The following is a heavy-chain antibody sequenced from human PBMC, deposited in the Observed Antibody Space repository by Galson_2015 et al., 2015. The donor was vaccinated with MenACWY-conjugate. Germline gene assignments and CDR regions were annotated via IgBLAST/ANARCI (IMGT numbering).Heavy chain of an antibody. V-gene: IGHV3-23*01. CDR1: GFTLSSYR. Sequence: SLRLSCAASGFTLSSYRMHWVRRAPGKGLEWVSTISDSGRFTYYADFVKGRFTISRDNSKNALFLQMNNVRADDTASYYCAKDLVKNYEMLTGYYSDWGQGTLVTVSS. CDR2: ISDSGRFT. J-gene: IGHJ4*02. CDR3: AKDLVKNYEMLTGYYSD. D-gene: IGHD3-9*01.